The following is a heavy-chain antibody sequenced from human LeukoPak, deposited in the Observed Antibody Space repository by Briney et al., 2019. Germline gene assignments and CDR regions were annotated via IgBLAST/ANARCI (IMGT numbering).Heavy chain of an antibody. CDR2: IYYSGTT. CDR3: ARHVRFLEWLSSYYFDY. D-gene: IGHD3-3*01. V-gene: IGHV4-39*01. CDR1: GGTISSSSYY. Sequence: SETLSLTCTVPGGTISSSSYYWGWIRQPPGKGLEWTGSIYYSGTTYYNPSLKSRVTISVDTSKSQFSLRLTSVTAADTAVYYCARHVRFLEWLSSYYFDYWGQGTLVTVSS. J-gene: IGHJ4*02.